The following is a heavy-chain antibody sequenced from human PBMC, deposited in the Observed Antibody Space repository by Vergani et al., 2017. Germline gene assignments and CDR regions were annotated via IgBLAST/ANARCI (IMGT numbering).Heavy chain of an antibody. D-gene: IGHD4-17*01. J-gene: IGHJ4*02. CDR2: IYPGDSDI. CDR1: GYSFTTYW. CDR3: ASLANYGDYGFDY. Sequence: EVQLVQSDTEVKKPGESLKISCKASGYSFTTYWIGWVRQMPGKGLEWMGIIYPGDSDIRYSPSFQGQVTISADKSISTAYLQWSSLKASDTAMYYCASLANYGDYGFDYWGQGTLVTVSS. V-gene: IGHV5-51*01.